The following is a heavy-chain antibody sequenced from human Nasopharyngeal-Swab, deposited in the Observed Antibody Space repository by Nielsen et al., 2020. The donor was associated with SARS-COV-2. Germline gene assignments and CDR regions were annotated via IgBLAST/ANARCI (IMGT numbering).Heavy chain of an antibody. CDR2: ISSSGSTI. V-gene: IGHV3-48*03. D-gene: IGHD5-12*01. CDR3: ARDEGGYSGYDYPYYFDY. CDR1: GFTFSSYE. J-gene: IGHJ4*02. Sequence: LSLTCAASGFTFSSYEMNWVRQAPGKGLEWVSYISSSGSTIYYADSVKGRFTISRDNAKNSLYLQMNSLRAEDTAVYYCARDEGGYSGYDYPYYFDYWGQGTLVTVSS.